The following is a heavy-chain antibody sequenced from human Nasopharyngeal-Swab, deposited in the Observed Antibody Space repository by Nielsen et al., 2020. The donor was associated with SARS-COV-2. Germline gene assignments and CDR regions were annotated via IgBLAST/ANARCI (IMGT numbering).Heavy chain of an antibody. V-gene: IGHV4-59*01. Sequence: SETLSLTCTVSGGSISSYYWSWIRQPPGKGLEWIGYIYYSGSTNYNPSLKSRVTISVDTSKNQFSLKLSSVTAADTAVYYCARGPRAYCSSTSCYNWFDPWGQGTLVTVSS. CDR3: ARGPRAYCSSTSCYNWFDP. J-gene: IGHJ5*02. D-gene: IGHD2-2*01. CDR1: GGSISSYY. CDR2: IYYSGST.